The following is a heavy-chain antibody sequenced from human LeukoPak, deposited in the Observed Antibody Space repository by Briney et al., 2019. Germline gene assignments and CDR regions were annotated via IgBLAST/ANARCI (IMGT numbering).Heavy chain of an antibody. Sequence: ASVKVSCKASGYTFTSYAMNWVRQAPGQGLEWMGWISAYNGNTNYAQKLQGRVTMTTDTSTSTAYMELRSLRSDDTAVYYCARAHPYSRSTDYWGQGTLVTVSS. CDR2: ISAYNGNT. J-gene: IGHJ4*02. CDR3: ARAHPYSRSTDY. V-gene: IGHV1-18*01. CDR1: GYTFTSYA. D-gene: IGHD6-13*01.